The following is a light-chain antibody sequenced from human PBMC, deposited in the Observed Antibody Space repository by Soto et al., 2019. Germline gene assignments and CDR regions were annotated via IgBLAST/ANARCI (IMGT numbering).Light chain of an antibody. CDR3: QQYYSYPTIS. V-gene: IGKV1-9*01. CDR2: AAS. J-gene: IGKJ5*01. CDR1: QGISSY. Sequence: SQLTQSPSFLSASVGDRVTITCRASQGISSYLAWYQQKPGKAPKLLIYAASTLQSGVPSRFSGSGSGTEYSLTISCLQSEDFANYYCQQYYSYPTISFGQGTRLEIK.